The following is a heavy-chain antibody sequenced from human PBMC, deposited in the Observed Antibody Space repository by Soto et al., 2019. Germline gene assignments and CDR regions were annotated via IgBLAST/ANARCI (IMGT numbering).Heavy chain of an antibody. J-gene: IGHJ6*02. CDR3: RTGLRFLEWLSPTYYGMDV. CDR1: GGSISSGDYY. Sequence: PSETLSLTCTVSGGSISSGDYYWSWIRQPPGKGLEWIGYIYYSGSTYYNPSLKSRVTISVDTSKNQFSLKLSSVTAADTAVYYCRTGLRFLEWLSPTYYGMDVWGQGTTVTVSS. V-gene: IGHV4-30-4*01. CDR2: IYYSGST. D-gene: IGHD3-3*01.